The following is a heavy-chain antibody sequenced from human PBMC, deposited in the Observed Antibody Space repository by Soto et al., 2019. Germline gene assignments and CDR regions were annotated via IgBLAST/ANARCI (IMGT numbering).Heavy chain of an antibody. Sequence: GESLKISCKGSGYSFTTSWIGWVRQMPGKGLEWMGLLYPGDSDTRYSPSFQGQVTISADKSISTAYLQWSSLKASDTAIYYCARLNDFWSGRMFDPWGQETLVTVSS. J-gene: IGHJ5*02. V-gene: IGHV5-51*01. D-gene: IGHD3-3*01. CDR1: GYSFTTSW. CDR3: ARLNDFWSGRMFDP. CDR2: LYPGDSDT.